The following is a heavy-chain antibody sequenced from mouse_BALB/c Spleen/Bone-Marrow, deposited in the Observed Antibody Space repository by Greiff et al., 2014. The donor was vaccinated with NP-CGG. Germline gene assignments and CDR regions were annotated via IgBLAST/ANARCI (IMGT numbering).Heavy chain of an antibody. CDR3: AIYYYGSRGFAY. D-gene: IGHD1-1*01. CDR1: GFNIKDTY. J-gene: IGHJ3*01. V-gene: IGHV14-3*02. CDR2: IDPANGNT. Sequence: EVQLVESGAELVKPGASVKLSCTASGFNIKDTYMHWVKQRPEQGLEWIGRIDPANGNTKYDPKFQGKATITADTSSNTAYLQLSSMTSEDTAVYYCAIYYYGSRGFAYWGQGTLVTVSA.